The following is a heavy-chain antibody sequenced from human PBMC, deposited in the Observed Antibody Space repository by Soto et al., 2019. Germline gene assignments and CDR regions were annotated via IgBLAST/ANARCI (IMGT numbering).Heavy chain of an antibody. D-gene: IGHD2-15*01. Sequence: SETLSLTCTVSGVSISSSSYYWDWIRQPPGKGLEWIGSVYHSESTSYNPSLKTRVTTSVDTSKNQFSLKLSSVTAADTAVYYCARSVVVVAATSYYFDYWGQGTLVTVSS. CDR1: GVSISSSSYY. J-gene: IGHJ4*02. V-gene: IGHV4-39*01. CDR3: ARSVVVVAATSYYFDY. CDR2: VYHSEST.